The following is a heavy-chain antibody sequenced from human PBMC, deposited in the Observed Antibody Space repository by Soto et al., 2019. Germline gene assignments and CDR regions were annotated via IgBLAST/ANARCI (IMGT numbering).Heavy chain of an antibody. CDR2: IYYSGST. V-gene: IGHV4-59*08. J-gene: IGHJ2*01. CDR1: GGSISSYY. Sequence: SETLSLTCTVSGGSISSYYWSWIRQPPGKGLEWIGYIYYSGSTNYNPSLKSRVTISVDTSKNQFSLKLSSVTAADTAVYYCARRSYWYFDLRGRGTLVTVSS. CDR3: ARRSYWYFDL.